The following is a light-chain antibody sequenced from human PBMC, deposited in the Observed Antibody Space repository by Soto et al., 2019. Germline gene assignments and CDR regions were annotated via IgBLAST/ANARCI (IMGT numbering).Light chain of an antibody. J-gene: IGLJ1*01. V-gene: IGLV2-11*01. CDR1: SSDVGGYNY. CDR3: CSYAGSYTSYV. Sequence: QSVLTQPRPVSGSPGQSVTISCTGTSSDVGGYNYVSWYQQHPGKAPKLMIYDVSKRPSGVPDRFSGSKSGNTASLTISGLQAEDEADYYCCSYAGSYTSYVFGTGTKVTVL. CDR2: DVS.